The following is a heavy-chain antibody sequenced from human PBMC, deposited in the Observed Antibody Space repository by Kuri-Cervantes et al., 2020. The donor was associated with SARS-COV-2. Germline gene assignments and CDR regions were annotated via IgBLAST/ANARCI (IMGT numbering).Heavy chain of an antibody. CDR1: GFTFSSYE. J-gene: IGHJ4*02. CDR3: ARRKRTTVITSLGFDY. Sequence: SLKISCAASGFTFSSYEMNWVRQAPGKGLEWVSGISWNSGSRGYADSVKGRFTISRDNAKNSLYLQMNSLRAEDTALYYCARRKRTTVITSLGFDYWGQGTLVTVSS. V-gene: IGHV3-9*01. CDR2: ISWNSGSR. D-gene: IGHD4-11*01.